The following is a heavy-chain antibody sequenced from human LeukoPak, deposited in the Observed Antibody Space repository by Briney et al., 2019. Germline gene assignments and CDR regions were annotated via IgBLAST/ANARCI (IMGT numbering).Heavy chain of an antibody. CDR2: VDPEDAKA. CDR3: ATSGRSSLAFDV. CDR1: GYTFSHSD. Sequence: GATVKISCKSSGYTFSHSDIHWVRQAPGGGLQWLGRVDPEDAKAVYSENLQGRVTITADSFSDSTYMFLSSLTSEDTAFYYCATSGRSSLAFDVWGQGTVVTVSS. V-gene: IGHV1-69-2*01. J-gene: IGHJ3*01. D-gene: IGHD3-10*01.